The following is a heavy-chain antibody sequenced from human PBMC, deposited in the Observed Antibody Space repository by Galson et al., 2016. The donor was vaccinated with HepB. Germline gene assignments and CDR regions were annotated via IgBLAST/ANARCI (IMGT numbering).Heavy chain of an antibody. V-gene: IGHV3-66*01. J-gene: IGHJ6*04. CDR2: TYSGGST. Sequence: SLRLSCAASGLSVSSVYIQWVRQAPGKGLQWVSTTYSGGSTYYADSVRGRFTISRDNSNNTLYLQMNSLRAEDTAVFYCARDGKGDTATTVMDVWGKGTTVTVSS. D-gene: IGHD4-17*01. CDR3: ARDGKGDTATTVMDV. CDR1: GLSVSSVY.